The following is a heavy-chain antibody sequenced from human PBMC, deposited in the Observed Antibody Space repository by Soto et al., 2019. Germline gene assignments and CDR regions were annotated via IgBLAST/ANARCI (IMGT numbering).Heavy chain of an antibody. CDR2: IYHSGST. J-gene: IGHJ6*02. CDR1: GGSISSSNW. V-gene: IGHV4-4*02. Sequence: SETLSLTCAVSGGSISSSNWWSWVRQPPGKGLEWIGEIYHSGSTNYNPSLKSRVTISVDKSNNQFSLTLSSVTAADTAVYYCARVSGSYYYGMDVWGQGTTVTVS. CDR3: ARVSGSYYYGMDV. D-gene: IGHD3-10*01.